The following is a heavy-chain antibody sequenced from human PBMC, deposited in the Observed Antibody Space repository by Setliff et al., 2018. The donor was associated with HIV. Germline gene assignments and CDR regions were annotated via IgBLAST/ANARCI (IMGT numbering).Heavy chain of an antibody. CDR1: GFSNSA. V-gene: IGHV3-73*01. CDR2: IRSKANNYAT. J-gene: IGHJ4*02. Sequence: ESLKISCAASGFSNSALHWVRQAPGKGLEWVGRIRSKANNYATEYGASVKGRFIISRDDSKNMAYLQMNSLRTEDTAIYYCTRHRGSFDYWGLGTLVTVSS. CDR3: TRHRGSFDY. D-gene: IGHD1-26*01.